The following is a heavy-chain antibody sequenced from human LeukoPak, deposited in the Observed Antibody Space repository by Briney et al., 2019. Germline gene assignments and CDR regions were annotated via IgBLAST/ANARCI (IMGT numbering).Heavy chain of an antibody. Sequence: DSVKVACKASGYTXTDYGLHWVRQAPGQGLEWMGWISGYNGNTKYAQKLQDRVTLITDTSTSTASMELRSLRSDDTGVYYCAKESYDDSSGYDDWGQGTLVTVSS. D-gene: IGHD3-22*01. J-gene: IGHJ4*02. CDR3: AKESYDDSSGYDD. CDR2: ISGYNGNT. V-gene: IGHV1-18*01. CDR1: GYTXTDYG.